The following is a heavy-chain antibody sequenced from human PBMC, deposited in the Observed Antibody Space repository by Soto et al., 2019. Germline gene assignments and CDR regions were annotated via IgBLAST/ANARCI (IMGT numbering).Heavy chain of an antibody. D-gene: IGHD3-22*01. CDR2: IKSKTDGGTT. CDR1: GFTFNNAW. Sequence: SGFTFNNAWMNWVRQAPGKGLEWDGRIKSKTDGGTTDYAAPVKGRFTISRDDSKNTLYLQMNSLKTEDTAVYYCTTDPVTMIVVVPSSGWGQGTLVTVSS. CDR3: TTDPVTMIVVVPSSG. V-gene: IGHV3-15*07. J-gene: IGHJ4*02.